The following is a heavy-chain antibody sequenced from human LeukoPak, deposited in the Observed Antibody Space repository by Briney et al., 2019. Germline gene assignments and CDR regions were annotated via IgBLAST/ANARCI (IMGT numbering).Heavy chain of an antibody. D-gene: IGHD3-22*01. CDR2: INHRGST. Sequence: PAETLSLTCAVHGGSLSGYFWSWIRQPPGTGNGLEWIGEINHRGSTNYNPSLKSRVTMSVDTSKNSFSLKMTSVTAADTAVYYCARESFSGDSSGYYGYWGQGTLVTVSS. CDR3: ARESFSGDSSGYYGY. CDR1: GGSLSGYF. V-gene: IGHV4-34*01. J-gene: IGHJ4*02.